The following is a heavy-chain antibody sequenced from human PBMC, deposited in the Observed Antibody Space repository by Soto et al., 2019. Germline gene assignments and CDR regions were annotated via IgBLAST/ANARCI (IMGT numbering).Heavy chain of an antibody. CDR1: GFTFSDYY. V-gene: IGHV3-11*01. CDR3: ARVGCVGGTCYSFRPSY. J-gene: IGHJ4*02. CDR2: ISSSGGTI. D-gene: IGHD2-21*02. Sequence: QVQLVESGGGLVKPGGSLRLSCAASGFTFSDYYMSWIRQAPGKGLEWLSYISSSGGTIYYADSVKGRFTISRDNAKNSLYLRMDSLRAEDTAVYYCARVGCVGGTCYSFRPSYWGQGTLVTVSS.